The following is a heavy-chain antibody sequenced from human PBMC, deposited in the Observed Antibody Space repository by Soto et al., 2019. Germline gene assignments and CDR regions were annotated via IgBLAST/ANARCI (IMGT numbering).Heavy chain of an antibody. CDR1: GLSLTTTGVG. D-gene: IGHD6-19*01. CDR3: VRRLRYSSDWYVGFDP. V-gene: IGHV2-5*02. Sequence: QITLTESGPTLVKPTQTLTLTCTFSGLSLTTTGVGVGWIRQPPGKALEWLALIYWDDDKRYSPSLKSRLTIPKATSKNQVVLTMTNMDPVDTATYYCVRRLRYSSDWYVGFDPWGQGTLVTVSS. CDR2: IYWDDDK. J-gene: IGHJ5*02.